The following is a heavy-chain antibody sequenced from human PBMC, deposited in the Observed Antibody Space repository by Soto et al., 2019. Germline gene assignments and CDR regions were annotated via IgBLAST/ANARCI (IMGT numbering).Heavy chain of an antibody. CDR2: IYPSGGST. CDR1: GYTFTNYY. V-gene: IGHV1-46*01. Sequence: GASVKVSCKASGYTFTNYYMHWVRQAPGQGLEWMGIIYPSGGSTRNAQKFQGRVTMTRDTFTSTVYMELSSLRSEDTAVYYCARDFSGPMDYWGRGTLVTVSS. D-gene: IGHD3-10*01. J-gene: IGHJ4*02. CDR3: ARDFSGPMDY.